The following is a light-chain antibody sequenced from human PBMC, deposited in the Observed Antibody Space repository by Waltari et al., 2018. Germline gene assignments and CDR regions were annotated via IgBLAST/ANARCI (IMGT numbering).Light chain of an antibody. CDR3: QQYRSTLWT. CDR1: QSVLFSTNNKNY. J-gene: IGKJ1*01. Sequence: DIVMTQYPDSLAVSLGERATINCKSSQSVLFSTNNKNYLAWYQQKTGQPPKLLFYWASTRESGVPDRFSGSGSGTDFTLTISSLQAEDVAVYYCQQYRSTLWTFGQGTRVEIK. V-gene: IGKV4-1*01. CDR2: WAS.